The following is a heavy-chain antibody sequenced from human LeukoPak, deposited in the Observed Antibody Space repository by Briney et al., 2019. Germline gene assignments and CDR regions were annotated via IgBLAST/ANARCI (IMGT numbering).Heavy chain of an antibody. Sequence: ASVKVSCKASGYIFTDYYTHWVRQAPGQELGWMGRINPNSGGTNYAQKLQGRVTMTTDTSTSTAYMELRSLRSDDTAVYYCARDLAAAGTGFDYWGQGTLVTVSS. J-gene: IGHJ4*02. D-gene: IGHD6-13*01. CDR2: INPNSGGT. CDR3: ARDLAAAGTGFDY. V-gene: IGHV1-2*06. CDR1: GYIFTDYY.